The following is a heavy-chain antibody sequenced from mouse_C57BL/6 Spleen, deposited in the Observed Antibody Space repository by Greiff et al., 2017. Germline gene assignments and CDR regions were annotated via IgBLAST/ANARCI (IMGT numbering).Heavy chain of an antibody. V-gene: IGHV6-3*01. CDR2: IRLKSDNYAT. J-gene: IGHJ1*03. CDR1: GFTFSNYW. D-gene: IGHD2-3*01. Sequence: EVKLMESGGGLVQPGGSMKLSCVASGFTFSNYWMNWVRQSPEKGLEWVAQIRLKSDNYATHYAESVKGRFTISRDDSKTSVYLQMNNIRAEDTGIYYCTEDGYYWYFDVWGTGTTVTVSS. CDR3: TEDGYYWYFDV.